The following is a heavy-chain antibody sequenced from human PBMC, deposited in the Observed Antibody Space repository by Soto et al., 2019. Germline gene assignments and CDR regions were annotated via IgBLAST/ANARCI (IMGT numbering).Heavy chain of an antibody. Sequence: ASVKVSCKASGYTFTSYGIHWVRQAPGQRLEWMGWINAANGDTKYSPKFQGRVTITRDTSASTAYMELRSLRSEDTAVYYCVRRNVSATGTDWLDPWGPGTIVTVYS. CDR3: VRRNVSATGTDWLDP. D-gene: IGHD6-13*01. CDR1: GYTFTSYG. V-gene: IGHV1-3*01. CDR2: INAANGDT. J-gene: IGHJ5*02.